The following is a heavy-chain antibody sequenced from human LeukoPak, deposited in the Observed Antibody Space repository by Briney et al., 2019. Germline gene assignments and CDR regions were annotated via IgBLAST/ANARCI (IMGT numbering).Heavy chain of an antibody. CDR2: IYYSGST. V-gene: IGHV4-59*11. J-gene: IGHJ4*02. Sequence: SETLSLTCTVSGGSISSHYWSWIRQSPGKGLEWIGYIYYSGSTNYNPSLKSRVTISVDTSKNQFSLKLSSVTAADTAVYYCAGMRITTPTVRTLDYWGQGTLVTVSS. D-gene: IGHD1-14*01. CDR3: AGMRITTPTVRTLDY. CDR1: GGSISSHY.